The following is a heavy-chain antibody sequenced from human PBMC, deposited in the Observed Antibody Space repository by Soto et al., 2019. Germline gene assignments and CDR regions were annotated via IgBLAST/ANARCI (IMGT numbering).Heavy chain of an antibody. CDR1: GFTFSSYG. D-gene: IGHD6-19*01. V-gene: IGHV3-33*01. CDR2: IWYDGSNK. Sequence: GGSLRLSCAASGFTFSSYGMHWVRQAPGKGLEWVAVIWYDGSNKYYADSVKGRFTISRDNSKNTLYLQMNSLRAEDTAVYYCARGTETGNLKVYSSGWSTYFPGDYWGQGTLVTVSS. J-gene: IGHJ4*02. CDR3: ARGTETGNLKVYSSGWSTYFPGDY.